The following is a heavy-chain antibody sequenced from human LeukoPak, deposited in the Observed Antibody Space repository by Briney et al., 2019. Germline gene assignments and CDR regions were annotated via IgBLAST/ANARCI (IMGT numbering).Heavy chain of an antibody. D-gene: IGHD4-17*01. J-gene: IGHJ4*02. CDR2: ISYDGSDK. V-gene: IGHV3-30*14. Sequence: GGSLRLSCAASGFTFNSYSMHWVRQAPGKGLDWVAVISYDGSDKYYIDSVKGRFTITRDNSKNTLYLQMNSLRAEDTAVYYCARDYGDRFDYWGQGTLVTVSS. CDR1: GFTFNSYS. CDR3: ARDYGDRFDY.